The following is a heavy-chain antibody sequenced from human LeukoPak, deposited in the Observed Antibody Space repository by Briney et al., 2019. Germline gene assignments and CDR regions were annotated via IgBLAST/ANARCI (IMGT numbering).Heavy chain of an antibody. D-gene: IGHD3-22*01. V-gene: IGHV1-18*01. CDR3: ARDPPPYYDSSGYSYLDAFDI. Sequence: ASVKVSCKASGYTFTSYGISWVRQAPGQGLEGMGWISAYNGNTNYAQKLQGRVTMTTDTSTTTPYMELRSLRSADTVVYYCARDPPPYYDSSGYSYLDAFDIWGQGTMVTVSS. CDR2: ISAYNGNT. CDR1: GYTFTSYG. J-gene: IGHJ3*02.